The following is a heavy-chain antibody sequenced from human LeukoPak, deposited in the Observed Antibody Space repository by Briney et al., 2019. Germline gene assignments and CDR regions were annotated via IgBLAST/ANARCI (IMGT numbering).Heavy chain of an antibody. D-gene: IGHD4-11*01. V-gene: IGHV5-51*01. Sequence: GESLKISCKGSGYSLTSYWIGRVRQMPGKGLEWMGIIYPGDSDTRYSPSFQGQVTISADKSISTAYLQWSSLKASDTAMYYCARYSMAPNFDYWGQGTLVTVSS. CDR1: GYSLTSYW. CDR2: IYPGDSDT. CDR3: ARYSMAPNFDY. J-gene: IGHJ4*02.